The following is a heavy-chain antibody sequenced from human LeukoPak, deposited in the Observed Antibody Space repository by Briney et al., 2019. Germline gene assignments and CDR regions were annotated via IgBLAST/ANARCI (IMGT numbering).Heavy chain of an antibody. CDR3: AKESGYSYGYTYYYYGLDV. CDR1: GFTFISYS. D-gene: IGHD5-18*01. J-gene: IGHJ6*02. CDR2: LSGSGGST. Sequence: GSLRLSCAASGFTFISYSMNWVRQAPGKGLEWVSTLSGSGGSTYYADSVKGRFTISRDNSKNTLYLQMNSLRAEDTAVYYCAKESGYSYGYTYYYYGLDVWGQGTTVTVSS. V-gene: IGHV3-23*01.